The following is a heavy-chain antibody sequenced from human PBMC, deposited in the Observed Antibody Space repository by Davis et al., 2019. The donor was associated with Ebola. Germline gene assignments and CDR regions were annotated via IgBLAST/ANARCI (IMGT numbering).Heavy chain of an antibody. V-gene: IGHV4-39*01. CDR1: GGSISSSSYY. Sequence: MPGGSLRLSCTVSGGSISSSSYYWGWIRQPPGKGLEWIGSIYYSGSTYYNPSLKSRVTISVDTSKNQFSLKLSSVTAADTAVYYCASLPYYYGMDVWGKGTTVTVSS. J-gene: IGHJ6*04. CDR2: IYYSGST. CDR3: ASLPYYYGMDV.